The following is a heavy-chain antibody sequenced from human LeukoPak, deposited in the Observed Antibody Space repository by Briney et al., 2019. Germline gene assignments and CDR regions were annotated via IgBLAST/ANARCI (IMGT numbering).Heavy chain of an antibody. Sequence: SETLSLTCTVSGGSISSSSYYWGWIRQPPGKGLEWIGSIYYSGSTNYNPSLKSRVTIPVDTSKNQFSLKLSSVTAADTAVYYCARARIAAAGTTDYWGQGTLVTVSS. V-gene: IGHV4-39*07. CDR2: IYYSGST. D-gene: IGHD6-13*01. CDR3: ARARIAAAGTTDY. J-gene: IGHJ4*02. CDR1: GGSISSSSYY.